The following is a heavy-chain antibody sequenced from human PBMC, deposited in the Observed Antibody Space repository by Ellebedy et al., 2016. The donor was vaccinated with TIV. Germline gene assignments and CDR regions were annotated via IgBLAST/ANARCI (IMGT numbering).Heavy chain of an antibody. CDR2: ISSSSSYI. Sequence: GGSLRLXXAASGFTFSSYSMNWVRQAPGKGLEWVSSISSSSSYIYYADSVKGRFTISRDNAKNSLYLQMNSLRAEDTAVYYCARRYSSSFYYYYYMDVWGKGTTVTVSS. CDR3: ARRYSSSFYYYYYMDV. CDR1: GFTFSSYS. V-gene: IGHV3-21*01. D-gene: IGHD6-13*01. J-gene: IGHJ6*03.